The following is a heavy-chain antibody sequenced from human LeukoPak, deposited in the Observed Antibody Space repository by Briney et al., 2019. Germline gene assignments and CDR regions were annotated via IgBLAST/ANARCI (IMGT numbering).Heavy chain of an antibody. V-gene: IGHV6-1*01. D-gene: IGHD2-15*01. CDR3: AREYSTSFDY. Sequence: SQTLSLTCVISGDSVSSNSAAWNWIRQSPSRGLEWLGRTYSRSKWYNDYAVSVQGRVTINPDTFKNQFSLQLNSVTPEDTAVYYCAREYSTSFDYWGQGILVTVSS. CDR2: TYSRSKWYN. CDR1: GDSVSSNSAA. J-gene: IGHJ4*02.